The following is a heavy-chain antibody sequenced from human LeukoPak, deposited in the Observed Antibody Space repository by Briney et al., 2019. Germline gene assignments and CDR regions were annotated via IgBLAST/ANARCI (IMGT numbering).Heavy chain of an antibody. CDR3: ARQPSPSYYDSSGYQNWFDP. D-gene: IGHD3-22*01. V-gene: IGHV1-46*01. Sequence: ASVKVSCKASGYTFTSYYMHWVRQAPGQGLEWMGIINPSGGSTSYAQKFQGRVTMTRDTSTSTVYMELSSLRSEDTAVYYCARQPSPSYYDSSGYQNWFDPWGQGTLVAVSS. CDR2: INPSGGST. J-gene: IGHJ5*02. CDR1: GYTFTSYY.